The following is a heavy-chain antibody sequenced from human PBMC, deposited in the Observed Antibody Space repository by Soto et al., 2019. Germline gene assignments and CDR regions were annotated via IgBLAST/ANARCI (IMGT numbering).Heavy chain of an antibody. V-gene: IGHV3-43D*03. J-gene: IGHJ3*02. CDR1: GFTFDDYA. CDR3: AKVGIAVADYDAFDI. CDR2: ISWDGGST. Sequence: GGSLRLSCAASGFTFDDYAMHWVRQAPGKGLEWVSLISWDGGSTYYADSVKGRFTISRDNSKNSLYLQMNSLRAEDTALYYCAKVGIAVADYDAFDIWGQGTMVTGSS. D-gene: IGHD6-19*01.